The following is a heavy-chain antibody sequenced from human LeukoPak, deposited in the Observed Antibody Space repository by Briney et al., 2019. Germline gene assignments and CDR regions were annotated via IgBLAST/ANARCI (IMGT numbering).Heavy chain of an antibody. CDR3: AKDHTYYYDSSGYSFDY. J-gene: IGHJ4*02. CDR2: VRYDGNNP. Sequence: GGSLRLSCAASGFTFGSYGMHWVRQAPGKGLDWVAFVRYDGNNPYYSASVKGRFTISRDNSKNTLYLQMNSLRAEDTAVYYCAKDHTYYYDSSGYSFDYWGQGTLVTVSS. D-gene: IGHD3-22*01. V-gene: IGHV3-30*02. CDR1: GFTFGSYG.